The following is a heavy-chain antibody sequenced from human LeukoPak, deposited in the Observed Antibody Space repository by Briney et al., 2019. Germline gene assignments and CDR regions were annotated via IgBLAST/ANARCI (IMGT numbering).Heavy chain of an antibody. J-gene: IGHJ4*02. D-gene: IGHD2-2*01. CDR1: GGSISSSSYF. CDR3: ARHGNIVIVPAALGFDY. Sequence: PSETLSLTCTVSGGSISSSSYFWAWIRQPPGKGLEWIGSIYYSGSAYYNPSFKSRLAISIDTSKNQFSLKLSSVTAADTAVYYCARHGNIVIVPAALGFDYWGQGTLVTVSS. V-gene: IGHV4-39*01. CDR2: IYYSGSA.